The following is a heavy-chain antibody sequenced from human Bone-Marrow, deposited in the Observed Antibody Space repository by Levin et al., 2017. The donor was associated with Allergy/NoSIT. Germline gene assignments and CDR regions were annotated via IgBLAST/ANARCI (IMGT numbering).Heavy chain of an antibody. CDR3: ARDRDVVGGAYDV. J-gene: IGHJ3*01. CDR2: IWHDGSHR. V-gene: IGHV3-33*01. D-gene: IGHD3-10*01. CDR1: GFTFSAYA. Sequence: GGSLRLSCTPSGFTFSAYAIHWVRQAPGKGLEWVGVIWHDGSHRYYGDAVKGRFTISRDNSRNTLHLLMTALTADDTAVYYCARDRDVVGGAYDVWGRGTKVTVSS.